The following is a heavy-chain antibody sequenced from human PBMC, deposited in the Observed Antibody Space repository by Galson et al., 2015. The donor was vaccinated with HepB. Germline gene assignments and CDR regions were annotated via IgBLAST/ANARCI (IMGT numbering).Heavy chain of an antibody. D-gene: IGHD2-2*01. CDR1: GGSFSGYY. J-gene: IGHJ4*02. CDR3: ARGGRAYCSSTSCRHRGGHY. V-gene: IGHV4-34*01. CDR2: INHSGST. Sequence: ETLSLTCAVYGGSFSGYYWSWIRQPPGKGLEWIGEINHSGSTNYNPSLKSRVTISVDTSKNQFSLKLSSVTAADTAVYYCARGGRAYCSSTSCRHRGGHYWGQGTLVTVSS.